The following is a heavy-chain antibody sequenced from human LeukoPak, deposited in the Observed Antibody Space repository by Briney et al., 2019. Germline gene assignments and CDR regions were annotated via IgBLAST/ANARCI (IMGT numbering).Heavy chain of an antibody. J-gene: IGHJ3*02. Sequence: GGSLRLSCAASRFTFSSYAMSWVRQAPGKGLEWVSVISGSGGKTYYADSVKGRFTISRDNSKNTLYLQMNNLSAEDTAVYYCARAWSRVDPFDMWGQGTMVTVSS. CDR2: ISGSGGKT. D-gene: IGHD2-8*02. CDR3: ARAWSRVDPFDM. CDR1: RFTFSSYA. V-gene: IGHV3-23*01.